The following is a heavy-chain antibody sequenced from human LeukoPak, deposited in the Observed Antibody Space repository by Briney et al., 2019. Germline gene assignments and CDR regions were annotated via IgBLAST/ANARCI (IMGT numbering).Heavy chain of an antibody. V-gene: IGHV1-2*02. CDR1: GYTITGYY. D-gene: IGHD3-3*01. CDR3: ARKRGVGVDTNAFDM. J-gene: IGHJ3*02. Sequence: ASVKVSCKASGYTITGYYMHWVRQAPGQGLEWMGWINANNDGSVYAQKFQGRVTMTRDTSINTAYMELSRLRSDDTAVYYCARKRGVGVDTNAFDMWGQGTMVTVSS. CDR2: INANNDGS.